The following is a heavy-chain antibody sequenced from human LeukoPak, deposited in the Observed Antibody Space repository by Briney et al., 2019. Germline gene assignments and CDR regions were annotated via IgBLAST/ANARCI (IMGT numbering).Heavy chain of an antibody. J-gene: IGHJ6*02. CDR3: ASGYYYDSSGYYGRRGYYYYGMDV. Sequence: SVKVSCKASGGTFSSYAISWVRQAPGQGLEWMGGIIPIFGTANYAQKFQGRVTITADESTSTAYMELSSLRSEDTAVYYCASGYYYDSSGYYGRRGYYYYGMDVWGQGTAVTVSS. V-gene: IGHV1-69*13. D-gene: IGHD3-22*01. CDR1: GGTFSSYA. CDR2: IIPIFGTA.